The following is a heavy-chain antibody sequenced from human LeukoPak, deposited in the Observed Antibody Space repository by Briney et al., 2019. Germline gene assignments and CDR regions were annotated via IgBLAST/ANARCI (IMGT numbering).Heavy chain of an antibody. V-gene: IGHV4-59*01. Sequence: SETLSLTCTVSGGSMRSYYWSWIRQPPGKGLEWIGYIYYSGSTNYNPSLKSRVTISVDTSKNQFSLKLSSVTAADTAVYYCARPYSSSSFDAFDIWGQGTMVTVSS. D-gene: IGHD6-13*01. CDR1: GGSMRSYY. CDR3: ARPYSSSSFDAFDI. J-gene: IGHJ3*02. CDR2: IYYSGST.